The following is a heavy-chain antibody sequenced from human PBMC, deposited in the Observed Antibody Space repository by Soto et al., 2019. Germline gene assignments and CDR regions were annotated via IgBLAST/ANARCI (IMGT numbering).Heavy chain of an antibody. CDR3: ARDGYDSSGYYPEYFQH. CDR1: GFTVSSNY. CDR2: IYSGGST. V-gene: IGHV3-66*01. J-gene: IGHJ1*01. Sequence: EVQLVESGGGLVQPGGSLRLSCAASGFTVSSNYMSWVRQAPGKGLEWVSVIYSGGSTYYADSVKGRFTISRDNSTNTLYLQMNSLRAEDTAVYYCARDGYDSSGYYPEYFQHWGQGTLVTVSS. D-gene: IGHD3-22*01.